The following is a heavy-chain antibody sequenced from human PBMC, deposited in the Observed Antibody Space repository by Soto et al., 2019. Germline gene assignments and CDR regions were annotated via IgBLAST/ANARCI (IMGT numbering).Heavy chain of an antibody. CDR1: GFSFSSFA. V-gene: IGHV3-23*01. CDR3: AKDQGSSWYEIDY. Sequence: GGSLRLSCAASGFSFSSFAMTWVRQAPGKGLEWVSTISGSGGSTYYADSVKGRFTISRDNSKNTLYLQMNSLRAEDTAVYYCAKDQGSSWYEIDYWGQGTLVTVSS. J-gene: IGHJ4*02. D-gene: IGHD6-13*01. CDR2: ISGSGGST.